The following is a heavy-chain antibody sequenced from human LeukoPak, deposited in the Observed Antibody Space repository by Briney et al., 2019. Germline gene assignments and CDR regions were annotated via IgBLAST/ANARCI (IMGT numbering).Heavy chain of an antibody. D-gene: IGHD4-17*01. CDR1: GYTFTSYG. J-gene: IGHJ6*02. V-gene: IGHV1-18*01. CDR3: ARTTVTTPATRYGMDV. CDR2: ISAYNGNT. Sequence: GASVKVSCKASGYTFTSYGISWVRQAPGQGLEWMGWISAYNGNTNYAQKLQGRVTMTTDTSTSTAYMELRSLRSDDTAVYYCARTTVTTPATRYGMDVWGQGTTVTVSS.